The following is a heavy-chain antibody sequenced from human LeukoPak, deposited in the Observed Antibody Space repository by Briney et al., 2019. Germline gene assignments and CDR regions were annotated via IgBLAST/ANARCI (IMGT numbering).Heavy chain of an antibody. J-gene: IGHJ4*02. D-gene: IGHD3-10*01. CDR2: IYSAGDT. Sequence: GGSLRLSCAASGFTVSGTYMSWVRQAPGKGLEWVSVIYSAGDTFSADSVKGRFTISRDNSKNTVYLQMNSLRAEDTAVYYCARAEGSYFDYWGQGTLVTVSS. CDR1: GFTVSGTY. CDR3: ARAEGSYFDY. V-gene: IGHV3-53*01.